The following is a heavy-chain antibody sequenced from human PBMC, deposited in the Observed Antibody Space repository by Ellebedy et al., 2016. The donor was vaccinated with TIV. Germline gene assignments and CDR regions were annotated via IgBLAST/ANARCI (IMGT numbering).Heavy chain of an antibody. CDR1: GYTFTELS. D-gene: IGHD3-3*01. CDR3: ARGYDFWSGYSI. J-gene: IGHJ4*02. V-gene: IGHV1-24*01. CDR2: FDPEDGET. Sequence: ASVKVSXKASGYTFTELSMHWVRQAPGKGLEWMGGFDPEDGETIYAQKFQGRVTMTEDTSTDTAYMELSSLRSEDTAVYYCARGYDFWSGYSIWGQGTLVTVSS.